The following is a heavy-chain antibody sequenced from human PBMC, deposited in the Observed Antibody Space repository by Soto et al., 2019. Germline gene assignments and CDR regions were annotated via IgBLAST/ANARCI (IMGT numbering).Heavy chain of an antibody. J-gene: IGHJ3*02. Sequence: DVQLVESGGGLIQPGGSLRLSCVASGLTVSGKKYVAWVRQAPGKGPEWVSGVYDLDGTYYADSVRGRFTTSIGNSRTTLWLHIRELRSEETALYVCATWHLREHAYDIWGLGTMVTVSS. D-gene: IGHD5-12*01. CDR2: VYDLDGT. CDR3: ATWHLREHAYDI. CDR1: GLTVSGKKY. V-gene: IGHV3-53*01.